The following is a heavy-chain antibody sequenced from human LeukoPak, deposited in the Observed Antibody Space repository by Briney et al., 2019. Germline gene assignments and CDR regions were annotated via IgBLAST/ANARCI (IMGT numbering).Heavy chain of an antibody. D-gene: IGHD4-11*01. Sequence: GGSLRLSCAASGFTFSSYNMNWVRQAPGKGLEWISYISSSTGTMYYADSVEGRFTISRDNAKNSLYLQMNSLRAEDTAVYYCARWGVSNGYWGQGTLVTVSS. J-gene: IGHJ4*02. CDR2: ISSSTGTM. CDR1: GFTFSSYN. V-gene: IGHV3-48*04. CDR3: ARWGVSNGY.